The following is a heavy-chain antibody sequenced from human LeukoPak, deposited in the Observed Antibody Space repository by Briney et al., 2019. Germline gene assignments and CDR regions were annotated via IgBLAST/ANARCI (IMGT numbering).Heavy chain of an antibody. D-gene: IGHD2-8*01. V-gene: IGHV4-34*01. CDR2: INHSGST. Sequence: TSETLSLTCAVYGGSFSGYYWSWIRQPPGKGLEWIGEINHSGSTNYNPSLKSRATISVDTSKNQFSLKLSSVTAADTAVYYCARAPPIVLMVYASDYYYGMDVWGQGTTVTVSS. J-gene: IGHJ6*02. CDR3: ARAPPIVLMVYASDYYYGMDV. CDR1: GGSFSGYY.